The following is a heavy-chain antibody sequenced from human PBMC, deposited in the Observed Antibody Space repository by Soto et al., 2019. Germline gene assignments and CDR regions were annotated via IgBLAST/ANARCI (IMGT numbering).Heavy chain of an antibody. V-gene: IGHV5-51*01. D-gene: IGHD6-6*01. CDR1: GYIFANDW. CDR2: IFPGDSDT. CDR3: ARRVAAHPYFDF. J-gene: IGHJ4*02. Sequence: PGESLKISCKGSGYIFANDWIAWVRQMPGKGLEWMGIIFPGDSDTRYSPSFQGQVTISADKSINTAYLQWSSLKASDTAVYYCARRVAAHPYFDFWGQGALVTVYS.